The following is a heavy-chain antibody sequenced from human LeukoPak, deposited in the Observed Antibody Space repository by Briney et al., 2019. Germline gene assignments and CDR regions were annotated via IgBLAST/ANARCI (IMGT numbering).Heavy chain of an antibody. CDR2: IYYSGNT. V-gene: IGHV4-38-2*02. D-gene: IGHD2-2*01. Sequence: SETLSLTCAVSGYSISSAYYWGWIRQPPGKGLEWIGSIYYSGNTYYNPSLKSRVTISVDTSKNQFSLKLTSVTAADTAVYYCAREFCSSTSCYPWVNWGQGTLVTVSS. J-gene: IGHJ4*02. CDR3: AREFCSSTSCYPWVN. CDR1: GYSISSAYY.